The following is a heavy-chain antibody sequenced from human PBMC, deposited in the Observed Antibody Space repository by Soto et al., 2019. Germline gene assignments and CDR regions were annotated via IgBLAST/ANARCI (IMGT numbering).Heavy chain of an antibody. V-gene: IGHV1-69*13. CDR2: IIPIFGTA. J-gene: IGHJ4*02. D-gene: IGHD6-19*01. CDR1: GGTFSSYA. Sequence: SVKVSCKASGGTFSSYAISWVRQAPGQGLEWMGGIIPIFGTANYAQKFQGRVTITADESTSTAYMELSSLRSEDTAVYYCANTWYSSGWYGDYWGQGTLVTVSS. CDR3: ANTWYSSGWYGDY.